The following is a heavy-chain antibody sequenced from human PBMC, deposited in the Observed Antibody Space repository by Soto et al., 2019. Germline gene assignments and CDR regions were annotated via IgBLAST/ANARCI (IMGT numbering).Heavy chain of an antibody. D-gene: IGHD3-10*01. J-gene: IGHJ6*02. CDR1: GFSISSYY. Sequence: PSETLSLTCTVSGFSISSYYWSWIRQPPGKGLEWIGYIYYSGSTNYNPSLKSRVTISVDTSKNQFSLKLSSVTAADTAVYYCARAEILWFGGIYYYGMDVWGQGTTVTVSS. V-gene: IGHV4-59*12. CDR3: ARAEILWFGGIYYYGMDV. CDR2: IYYSGST.